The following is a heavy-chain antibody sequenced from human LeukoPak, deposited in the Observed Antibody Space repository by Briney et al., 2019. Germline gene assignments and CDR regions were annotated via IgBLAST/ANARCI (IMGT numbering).Heavy chain of an antibody. V-gene: IGHV3-53*01. D-gene: IGHD5-12*01. J-gene: IGHJ5*02. CDR1: GLTVSSNY. CDR2: IYSGGST. Sequence: GGSLRLSCAASGLTVSSNYMSWVRQAPGKGLEWVSVIYSGGSTYYADSVKGRFTISRDNSKNTLYLQMNSLRAEDTAVYYCARSGIGYSGYDWVELRDNWFDLWGQGTLVTVSS. CDR3: ARSGIGYSGYDWVELRDNWFDL.